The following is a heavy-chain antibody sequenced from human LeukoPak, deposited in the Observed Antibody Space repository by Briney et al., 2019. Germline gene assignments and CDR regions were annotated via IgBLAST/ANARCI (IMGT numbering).Heavy chain of an antibody. CDR3: ARLIGDGEFPYYYVYYMDV. V-gene: IGHV4-4*07. Sequence: PSETLSLTCDVSGGSINNYYWSWIRQPAGKGLEWIGRIFSSGSANYNPSLKSRVTMSVDTSKNQFSLKLTSVSAADTAVYYCARLIGDGEFPYYYVYYMDVWDKGTTVIISS. CDR1: GGSINNYY. CDR2: IFSSGSA. J-gene: IGHJ6*03. D-gene: IGHD4-17*01.